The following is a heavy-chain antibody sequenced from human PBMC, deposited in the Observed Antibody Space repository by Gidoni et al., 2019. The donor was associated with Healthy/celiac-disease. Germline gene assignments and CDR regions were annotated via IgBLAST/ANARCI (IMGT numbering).Heavy chain of an antibody. J-gene: IGHJ4*02. CDR3: ARLNQLRQSGYSYGYTYYFDY. D-gene: IGHD5-18*01. V-gene: IGHV4-39*01. CDR2: IYYSGST. CDR1: GGSISSSSYY. Sequence: QLQLQESGPGLVKPSETLSLTCTVSGGSISSSSYYWGWIRQPPGKGLEWIGSIYYSGSTYYNPSLKSRVTISVDTSKNQFSLKLSSVTAADTAVYYCARLNQLRQSGYSYGYTYYFDYWGQGTLVTVSS.